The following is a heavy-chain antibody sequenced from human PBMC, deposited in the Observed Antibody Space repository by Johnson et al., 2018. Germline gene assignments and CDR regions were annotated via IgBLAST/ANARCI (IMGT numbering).Heavy chain of an antibody. Sequence: QVQLVQSGGGVVQPGRSLRLSCAASGFTFSSYGMHWVRQAPGKGLEWVAVISYDGSNKYYADSVKGRFTISRDNSKNTLYLQMNSLRAEDTAVYYCARDRFYYDTSGYLGSAFDIWGQGTMVTVSS. CDR3: ARDRFYYDTSGYLGSAFDI. CDR2: ISYDGSNK. J-gene: IGHJ3*02. D-gene: IGHD3-22*01. V-gene: IGHV3-30*03. CDR1: GFTFSSYG.